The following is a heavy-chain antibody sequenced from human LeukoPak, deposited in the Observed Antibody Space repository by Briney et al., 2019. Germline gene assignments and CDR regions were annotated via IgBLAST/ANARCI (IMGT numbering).Heavy chain of an antibody. D-gene: IGHD2-2*01. CDR2: INTDTGNP. Sequence: VSVKVSCKASGYTFTNYAMNWVRQAPGQGLGWMGWINTDTGNPTYAQGFTRRLVFSLDTSASTAYLQISSLKAEDTAVYYCARTLFGDQYQLLHNWFDPWGQGTLVTVSS. CDR3: ARTLFGDQYQLLHNWFDP. J-gene: IGHJ5*02. V-gene: IGHV7-4-1*02. CDR1: GYTFTNYA.